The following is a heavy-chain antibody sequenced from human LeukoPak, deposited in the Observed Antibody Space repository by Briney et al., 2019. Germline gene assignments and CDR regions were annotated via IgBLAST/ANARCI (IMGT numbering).Heavy chain of an antibody. CDR3: ARGWASREWLVSYFQH. V-gene: IGHV1-2*04. J-gene: IGHJ1*01. CDR1: GYTFTGYY. Sequence: GASVKVSCKASGYTFTGYYMHWVRQAPGQGLEWMGWINPNSGGTNYAQKFQGWVTMTRDTSISTAYMELSRLRSDDTAVYYCARGWASREWLVSYFQHWGQGTLVTVSS. D-gene: IGHD6-19*01. CDR2: INPNSGGT.